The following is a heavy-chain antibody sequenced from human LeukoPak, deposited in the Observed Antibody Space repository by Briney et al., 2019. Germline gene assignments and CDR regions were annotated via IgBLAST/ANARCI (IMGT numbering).Heavy chain of an antibody. V-gene: IGHV3-30*18. D-gene: IGHD1-26*01. CDR1: GFTFSRHS. J-gene: IGHJ4*02. CDR2: ISYDGNNK. Sequence: PGGSLRLSCAASGFTFSRHSLNWVRQAPGKGLEWVAVISYDGNNKYYADSVKGRFTISRDNSKNTLYLQMNSLRAEDTAVYYCAKDRPQWELEAPFDYWGQGTLVTVSS. CDR3: AKDRPQWELEAPFDY.